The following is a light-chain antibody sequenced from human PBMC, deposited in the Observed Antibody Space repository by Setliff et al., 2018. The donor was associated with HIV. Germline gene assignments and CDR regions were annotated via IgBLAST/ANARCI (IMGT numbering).Light chain of an antibody. Sequence: QSALTQPASVSGSPGQSITISCTGTSSDVGGYNYVSWYQQHPGKDPKLMIYDVSNRPSGVSNRFSGSKSGNTASLTISGLQAEDEADYYCSSYTSSNTYVFGTGTKVTVL. CDR1: SSDVGGYNY. CDR3: SSYTSSNTYV. CDR2: DVS. V-gene: IGLV2-14*01. J-gene: IGLJ1*01.